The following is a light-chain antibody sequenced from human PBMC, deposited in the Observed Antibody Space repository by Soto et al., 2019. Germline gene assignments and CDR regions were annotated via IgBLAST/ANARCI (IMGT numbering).Light chain of an antibody. Sequence: IVLTQSPGTLSLSPGERATLSCRASQSVSSSSLAWYQQKPGQAPRLLIYGTSSRATGIPDRFSGSGSGTDFTLTISRLEPEDFAVYYCQQYGSSPRITFGQGTRLEIK. CDR2: GTS. J-gene: IGKJ5*01. CDR3: QQYGSSPRIT. CDR1: QSVSSSS. V-gene: IGKV3-20*01.